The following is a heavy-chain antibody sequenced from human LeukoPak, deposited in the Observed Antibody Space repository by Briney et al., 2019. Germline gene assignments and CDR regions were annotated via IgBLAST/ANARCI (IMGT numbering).Heavy chain of an antibody. V-gene: IGHV3-66*01. CDR1: GFNVGSNY. J-gene: IGHJ4*02. CDR2: IYSGGTT. D-gene: IGHD3-10*01. Sequence: GGSLRLSCAASGFNVGSNYMNWVRQAPGKGPEWVSIIYSGGTTYYADSVKGRFTISRDNSKNTLYLQMNSLRAEDTAVYYCARDLTRLGSGSYPDYWGQGTLVTLSS. CDR3: ARDLTRLGSGSYPDY.